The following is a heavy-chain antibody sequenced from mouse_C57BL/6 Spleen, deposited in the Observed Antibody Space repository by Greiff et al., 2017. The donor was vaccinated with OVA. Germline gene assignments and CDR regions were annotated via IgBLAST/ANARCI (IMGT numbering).Heavy chain of an antibody. CDR1: GYTFTSYW. CDR2: IDPSDSYT. Sequence: VQLKQPGAELVMPGASVKLSCKASGYTFTSYWMHWVKQRPGQGLEWIGEIDPSDSYTNYNQKFKGKSTLTVDKSSSTAYMQLSSLTSEDSAVYYCARGDPITTVVDWYFDVWGTGTTVTVSS. CDR3: ARGDPITTVVDWYFDV. J-gene: IGHJ1*03. D-gene: IGHD1-1*01. V-gene: IGHV1-69*01.